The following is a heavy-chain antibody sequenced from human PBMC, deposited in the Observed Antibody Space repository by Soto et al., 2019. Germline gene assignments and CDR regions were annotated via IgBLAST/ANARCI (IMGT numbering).Heavy chain of an antibody. CDR2: ISSSSSFI. CDR1: GFTFSSYS. J-gene: IGHJ4*02. Sequence: EVQLVESGGGLVKPGGSLGLSCAASGFTFSSYSMNWVRQAPGKGLEWVSSISSSSSFIYYADSVKGRFTISRDNAKNSLYLQMNSLRAEDTAMFYCARSYDILTGYSGFDYWGQGTLVTVSS. CDR3: ARSYDILTGYSGFDY. D-gene: IGHD3-9*01. V-gene: IGHV3-21*01.